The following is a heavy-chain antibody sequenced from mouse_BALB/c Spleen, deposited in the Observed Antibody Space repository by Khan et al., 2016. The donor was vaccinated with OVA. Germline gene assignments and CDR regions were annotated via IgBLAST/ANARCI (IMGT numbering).Heavy chain of an antibody. CDR1: GYTFTNYV. CDR2: INPYNGGT. CDR3: ARGNWQSYYFDY. J-gene: IGHJ2*01. D-gene: IGHD4-1*01. Sequence: EVQLQESGPELVKPGASVKMSCKASGYTFTNYVLHWVKQKPGQGLEWIGYINPYNGGTRYNEKFKGKATLTSDKSSITAYIDLSSLTSEDSAVYYGARGNWQSYYFDYWGQGTTLTLSS. V-gene: IGHV1S136*01.